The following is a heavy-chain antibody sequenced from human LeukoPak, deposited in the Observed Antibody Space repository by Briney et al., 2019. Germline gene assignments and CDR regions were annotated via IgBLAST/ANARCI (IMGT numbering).Heavy chain of an antibody. V-gene: IGHV4-34*01. CDR3: ARDVDATSGWFDP. J-gene: IGHJ5*02. CDR2: INHSRTT. D-gene: IGHD2-15*01. CDR1: GGAFRGYY. Sequence: SETLSLTCAVYGGAFRGYYWSWIRQPPGKGLEWIGEINHSRTTNYNPSLKSRVTISVDTSKNQFSLKLSSVTAADTAVYYCARDVDATSGWFDPWGQGTLVTVSS.